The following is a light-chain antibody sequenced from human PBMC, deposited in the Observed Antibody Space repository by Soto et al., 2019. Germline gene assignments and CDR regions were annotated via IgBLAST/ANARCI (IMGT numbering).Light chain of an antibody. Sequence: GDRVTITCRASQRISSWLAWYQQIPGKAPKLLIYDASTLESGVPSRFSGGGSGTDFTLTISSLQPEDFATYYCQQSYSTPITFGQGTRLEIK. CDR2: DAS. V-gene: IGKV1-39*01. J-gene: IGKJ5*01. CDR3: QQSYSTPIT. CDR1: QRISSW.